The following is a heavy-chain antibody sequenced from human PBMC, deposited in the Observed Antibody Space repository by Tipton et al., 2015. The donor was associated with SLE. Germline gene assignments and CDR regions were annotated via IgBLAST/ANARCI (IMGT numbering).Heavy chain of an antibody. J-gene: IGHJ4*02. D-gene: IGHD2-15*01. Sequence: TLSLTCTVSGDSISSSTYYWGWIRQPPGKGLEWIGNMYFSGSTYYSPSLKSRVTLSVDTSKNQFSLELSSVTAADTAVYYCARQICSLGSCYFDSWGQGALVTVPS. CDR3: ARQICSLGSCYFDS. CDR2: MYFSGST. V-gene: IGHV4-39*07. CDR1: GDSISSSTYY.